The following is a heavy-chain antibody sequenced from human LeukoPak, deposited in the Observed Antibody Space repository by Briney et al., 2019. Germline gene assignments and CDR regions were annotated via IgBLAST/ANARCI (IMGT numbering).Heavy chain of an antibody. D-gene: IGHD3-22*01. CDR1: GGSFSGYY. CDR3: ARQPEYYYDSSGYEDY. J-gene: IGHJ4*02. Sequence: SETLSLTCAVYGGSFSGYYWSWLRQPPGKGLEWIGEINHSGSTNYNPSLKSRVTISVDTSKNQFSLKLSSVTAADTAVYYCARQPEYYYDSSGYEDYWGQGTLVTVSS. CDR2: INHSGST. V-gene: IGHV4-34*01.